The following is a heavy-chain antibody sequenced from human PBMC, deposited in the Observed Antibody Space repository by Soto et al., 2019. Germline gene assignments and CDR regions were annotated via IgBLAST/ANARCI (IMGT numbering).Heavy chain of an antibody. CDR1: GGSISSGGYY. J-gene: IGHJ3*02. D-gene: IGHD3-16*02. Sequence: QVQLQESGPGLVKPSQTLSLTCTVSGGSISSGGYYWSWIRQHPGKGLAWIGYIYYSGSTYYNPSRKSRVTISVDTSKNQFSLKLSSVTAADTAVYYCARCSSDDYIWGSYRYIAAFDIWGQGTMVTVSS. CDR3: ARCSSDDYIWGSYRYIAAFDI. CDR2: IYYSGST. V-gene: IGHV4-31*03.